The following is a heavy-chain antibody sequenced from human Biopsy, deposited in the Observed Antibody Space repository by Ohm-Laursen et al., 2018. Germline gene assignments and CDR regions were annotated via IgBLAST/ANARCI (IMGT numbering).Heavy chain of an antibody. V-gene: IGHV1-2*02. D-gene: IGHD3-10*01. CDR3: VRDRVMHQVVRGRADTFDM. Sequence: GPSVSASCKVYGSTFTASSIHWLRQSPGRGLAWMGWIGPERGATNYAQKFQGRVTMTGDTSISTAYMELSRLTSDDTGVYYCVRDRVMHQVVRGRADTFDMWGQGTVVTVSS. CDR1: GSTFTASS. CDR2: IGPERGAT. J-gene: IGHJ3*02.